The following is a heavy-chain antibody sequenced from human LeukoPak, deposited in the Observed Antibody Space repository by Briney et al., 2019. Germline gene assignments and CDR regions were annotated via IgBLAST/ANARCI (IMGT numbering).Heavy chain of an antibody. CDR3: ARALYRQRVVVVNAKNYWYFDL. J-gene: IGHJ2*01. CDR2: INPNINGT. D-gene: IGHD2-21*01. V-gene: IGHV1-2*02. CDR1: GYTFTGYY. Sequence: GASVKVSCKASGYTFTGYYIHWVRQAPGQGLEWMGWINPNINGTNYAQKFQGRVTMTGDRSISTAYMELSRLRSDDTAVYYCARALYRQRVVVVNAKNYWYFDLWGRGTLDTVSS.